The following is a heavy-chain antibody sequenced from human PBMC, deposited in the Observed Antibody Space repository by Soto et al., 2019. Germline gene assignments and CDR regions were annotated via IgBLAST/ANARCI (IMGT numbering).Heavy chain of an antibody. CDR1: GYTFTSYG. J-gene: IGHJ5*02. CDR3: ARHNSQWPNWFDP. V-gene: IGHV1-18*01. D-gene: IGHD1-1*01. Sequence: QVQLVQSGAEVKKPGASVKVSCKASGYTFTSYGISWVRQAPGQGLEWMGWISAYDGNTNYAKKLQGRVTMTTDTSTSTDYMDLRSLRSDDTAVYYCARHNSQWPNWFDPWGQGTLVTVSS. CDR2: ISAYDGNT.